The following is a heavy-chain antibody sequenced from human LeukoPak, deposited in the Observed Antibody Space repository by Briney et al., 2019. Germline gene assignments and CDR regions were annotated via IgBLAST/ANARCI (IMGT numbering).Heavy chain of an antibody. V-gene: IGHV3-48*03. CDR2: SSGSDSTT. CDR1: GFAFSAYE. CDR3: TTLGYHLDS. D-gene: IGHD3-22*01. J-gene: IGHJ4*02. Sequence: PGGSLRLSCAATGFAFSAYEMNWVRQASGKGLEWVAYSSGSDSTTYYADSVKGRFVISRDNAGSSLYLHMNSLRADDTALYYCTTLGYHLDSWGQGTLVTVSS.